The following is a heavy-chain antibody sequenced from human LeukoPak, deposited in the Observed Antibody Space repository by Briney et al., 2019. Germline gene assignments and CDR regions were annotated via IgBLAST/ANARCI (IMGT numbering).Heavy chain of an antibody. CDR3: ARGRGGIAAAGTGAFDI. V-gene: IGHV1-18*01. Sequence: ASVKVSCKASGYTFTSYGISWVRQAPGQGLEWMGWISAYNGNTNYAQKLQGRVTMTTDTSTSTAYMELRSLRSEDTAVYYCARGRGGIAAAGTGAFDIWGQGTMVTVSS. CDR2: ISAYNGNT. J-gene: IGHJ3*02. D-gene: IGHD6-13*01. CDR1: GYTFTSYG.